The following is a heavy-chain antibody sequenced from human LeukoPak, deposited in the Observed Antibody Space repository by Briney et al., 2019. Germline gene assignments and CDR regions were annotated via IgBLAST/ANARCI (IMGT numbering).Heavy chain of an antibody. Sequence: PGGSLGLSCAASGFTVSSNYMSWVRQAPGKGLEWVSVIYSGGSTYYADSVKGRFTISRDNSKNTLYLQMNSLRAEDTAVYYCARDGQYSSGWYPGYYYYGMDVWGQGTTVTVSS. D-gene: IGHD6-19*01. CDR3: ARDGQYSSGWYPGYYYYGMDV. J-gene: IGHJ6*02. CDR1: GFTVSSNY. V-gene: IGHV3-53*01. CDR2: IYSGGST.